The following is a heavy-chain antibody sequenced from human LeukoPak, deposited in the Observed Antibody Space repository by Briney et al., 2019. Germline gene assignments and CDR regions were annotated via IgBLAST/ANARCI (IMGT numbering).Heavy chain of an antibody. D-gene: IGHD2-15*01. CDR1: GDSITSYY. CDR2: ISYSGST. Sequence: SETLSLTCTVSGDSITSYYWSWIRQSPGKGLEWIGYISYSGSTNYNPSLKSRVTMSDTSKNQFSLKLTSVTAADTAVYYCARLLEVYWHFDLWGRGTLVTVSS. V-gene: IGHV4-59*01. CDR3: ARLLEVYWHFDL. J-gene: IGHJ2*01.